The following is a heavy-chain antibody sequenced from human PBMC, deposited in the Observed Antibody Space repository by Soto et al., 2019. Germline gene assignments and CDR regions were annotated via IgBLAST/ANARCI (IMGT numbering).Heavy chain of an antibody. CDR2: IKSKTDGGTT. J-gene: IGHJ6*02. V-gene: IGHV3-15*07. D-gene: IGHD2-15*01. Sequence: GSLRLSCAASGFTFSNAWMNWVRQAPGKGLEWVGRIKSKTDGGTTDYAAPVKGRFTISRDDSKNTLYLQMNSLKTEDTAVYYCTIRISPLGWYYGMDVWGQGTTVTVSS. CDR1: GFTFSNAW. CDR3: TIRISPLGWYYGMDV.